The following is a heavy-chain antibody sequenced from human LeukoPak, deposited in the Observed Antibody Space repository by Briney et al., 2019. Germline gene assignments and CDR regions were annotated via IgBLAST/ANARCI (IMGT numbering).Heavy chain of an antibody. CDR1: GFTFSSYG. CDR3: AREIVSSVAGNFDY. Sequence: GGSLRLSCAASGFTFSSYGMHWVRQAPGKGLEWVAVIWYDGSNKYYADSVKGRFTISRDNGKNSLYLEMNSLRAEDTAVYYCAREIVSSVAGNFDYWGQGTLVTVSS. J-gene: IGHJ4*02. V-gene: IGHV3-33*01. CDR2: IWYDGSNK. D-gene: IGHD6-19*01.